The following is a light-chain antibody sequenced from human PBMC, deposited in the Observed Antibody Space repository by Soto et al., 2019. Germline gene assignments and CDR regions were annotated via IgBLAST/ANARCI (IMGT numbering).Light chain of an antibody. CDR2: EVN. Sequence: QSVLTQPPSASGSPGQSVTISCTGTSDDVGSYNYVSWYQQHPGKAPKLMIYEVNKRPSGVPDRFSGSKSGNTASLTVSGLQAEDEADYYCSSFAVSNSFVFGAGTKVTVL. V-gene: IGLV2-8*01. CDR3: SSFAVSNSFV. CDR1: SDDVGSYNY. J-gene: IGLJ1*01.